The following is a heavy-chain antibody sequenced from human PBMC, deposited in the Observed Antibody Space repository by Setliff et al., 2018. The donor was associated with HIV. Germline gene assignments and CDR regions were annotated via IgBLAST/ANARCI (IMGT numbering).Heavy chain of an antibody. J-gene: IGHJ4*02. CDR1: GFTFSSYS. CDR3: ARADSSSVY. D-gene: IGHD6-6*01. V-gene: IGHV3-48*01. Sequence: HPGGSLRLSCAASGFTFSSYSMNWVRQAPGKGLEWVSYISSSSSSIYYADSVKGRFTISRDNDKNSVDLQMNSLRAEDTAVYYCARADSSSVYWGQGTLVTVSS. CDR2: ISSSSSSI.